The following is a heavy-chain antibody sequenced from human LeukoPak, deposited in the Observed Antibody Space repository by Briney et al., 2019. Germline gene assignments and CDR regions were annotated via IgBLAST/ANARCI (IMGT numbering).Heavy chain of an antibody. CDR1: GYTFTGYY. CDR2: INPNSGGT. J-gene: IGHJ5*02. Sequence: ASVKVSCKASGYTFTGYYMHWVRQAPGQGLEWMGWINPNSGGTNYAQKFQGRVTMTRDTPISTAYMELSRLRSDDTAVYYCASIALAVADRFDPWGQGTLVTVSS. CDR3: ASIALAVADRFDP. D-gene: IGHD6-19*01. V-gene: IGHV1-2*02.